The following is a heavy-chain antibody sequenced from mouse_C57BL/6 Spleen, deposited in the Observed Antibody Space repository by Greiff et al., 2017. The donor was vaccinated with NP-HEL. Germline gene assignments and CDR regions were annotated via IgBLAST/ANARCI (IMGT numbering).Heavy chain of an antibody. CDR2: IYPGDGDT. CDR1: GYAFSSYW. D-gene: IGHD2-4*01. V-gene: IGHV1-80*01. J-gene: IGHJ3*01. CDR3: ARNYDYDAFAY. Sequence: VQLVESGAELVKPGASVKISCKASGYAFSSYWMNWVKQRPGKGLEWIGQIYPGDGDTNYNGKFKGKATLTADKSSSTAYMQLSSLTSEDSAVYFCARNYDYDAFAYWGQGTLVTVSA.